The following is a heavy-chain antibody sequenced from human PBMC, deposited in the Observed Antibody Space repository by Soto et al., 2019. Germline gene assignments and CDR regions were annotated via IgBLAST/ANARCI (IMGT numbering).Heavy chain of an antibody. V-gene: IGHV1-69*06. D-gene: IGHD6-19*01. J-gene: IGHJ6*02. CDR2: IIPIFGTA. Sequence: GASVKVSCKASGGTFSSYAISWVRQAPGQGLEWMGGIIPIFGTANYAQKFQGRVTITADKSTSTAYMELSSLRSEDTAVYYCARDQVAGRPVSHYYYYGMDVWGQGTTVTVSS. CDR1: GGTFSSYA. CDR3: ARDQVAGRPVSHYYYYGMDV.